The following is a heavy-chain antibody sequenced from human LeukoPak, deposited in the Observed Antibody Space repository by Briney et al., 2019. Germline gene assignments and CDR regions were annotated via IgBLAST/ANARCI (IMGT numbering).Heavy chain of an antibody. CDR3: ARGRRPRSYATPHSYAFDI. V-gene: IGHV4-30-2*01. D-gene: IGHD1-26*01. Sequence: KPSQTLSLTCTVSGGSISSGGYYWSWIRRPPGKGLEWIGEINHSGSTNYNPSLKSRVTISVDTSKNQFSLKLSSVTAADTAVYYCARGRRPRSYATPHSYAFDIWGQGTMVTVSS. CDR1: GGSISSGGYY. CDR2: INHSGST. J-gene: IGHJ3*02.